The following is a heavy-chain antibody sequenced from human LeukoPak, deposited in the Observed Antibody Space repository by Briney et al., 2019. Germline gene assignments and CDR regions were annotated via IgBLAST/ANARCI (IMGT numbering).Heavy chain of an antibody. J-gene: IGHJ4*02. CDR1: GGSFSGYY. V-gene: IGHV4-34*01. CDR2: INHSGST. D-gene: IGHD2-15*01. Sequence: SETLSLTCAVYGGSFSGYYWSWIRQPPGKGLEWIGEINHSGSTNYNPSLKSRVTISVDTSKNQFSLKLSSVTAADTAVYYCERGDKDVVVVAATLDYWGQGTLVTVSS. CDR3: ERGDKDVVVVAATLDY.